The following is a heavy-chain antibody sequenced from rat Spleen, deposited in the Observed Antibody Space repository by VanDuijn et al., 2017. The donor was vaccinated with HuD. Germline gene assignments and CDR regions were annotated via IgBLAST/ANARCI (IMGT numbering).Heavy chain of an antibody. V-gene: IGHV5-29*01. D-gene: IGHD1-1*01. CDR2: ISHDGSST. J-gene: IGHJ2*01. CDR1: GFTFSDNY. CDR3: ARGDYYSGDGDY. Sequence: EVQLVESDGGLVQPGRSLKLSCAVSGFTFSDNYMAWVRQAPTKGLEWVATISHDGSSTYYRDPEKGRFTISRDNAKSSLYLQMNSLKSEDTATYYCARGDYYSGDGDYWGQGVMVTVSS.